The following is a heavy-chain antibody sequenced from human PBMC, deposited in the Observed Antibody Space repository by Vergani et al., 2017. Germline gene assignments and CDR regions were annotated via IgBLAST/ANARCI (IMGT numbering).Heavy chain of an antibody. V-gene: IGHV3-21*02. J-gene: IGHJ4*02. CDR1: GFTFSTYA. Sequence: EVQLVESGGGLVKPGGSLRLSCAASGFTFSTYAMNWVRQAPGKGLEWVSSISTSSSYIYYADSVKGRFTISRDNAKNSLYLQMNNLRAEDTAVYYCARDTRGPVGADYWGQGTLVTVSS. CDR3: ARDTRGPVGADY. D-gene: IGHD3-16*01. CDR2: ISTSSSYI.